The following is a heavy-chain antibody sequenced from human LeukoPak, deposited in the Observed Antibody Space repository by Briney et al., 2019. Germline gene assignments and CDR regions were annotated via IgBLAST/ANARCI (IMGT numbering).Heavy chain of an antibody. CDR2: ISWNGGST. CDR1: GFTFGDIA. J-gene: IGHJ5*02. D-gene: IGHD5-24*01. Sequence: SGGSLRLSCAASGFTFGDIAMSWVRQAPGKGLEWVSSISWNGGSTGYADSVEGRFTISRDNAKSSLYLQMNSLRAEDTAFYYCAREDHRDGPNWFETWGQGTQVTVSS. CDR3: AREDHRDGPNWFET. V-gene: IGHV3-20*04.